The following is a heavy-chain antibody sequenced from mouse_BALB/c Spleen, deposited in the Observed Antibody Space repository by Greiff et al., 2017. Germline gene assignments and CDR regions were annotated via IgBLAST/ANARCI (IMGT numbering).Heavy chain of an antibody. D-gene: IGHD3-2*01. Sequence: QVQLQQSGAELAKPGASVKMSCKASGYTFTSYWMHWVKQRPGQGLEWIGYINPSTGYTEYNQKFKDKATLTADKSSSTAYMQLSSLTSEDSAVYYCARGDSSGPYYAMDYWGQGTSVTVSS. CDR1: GYTFTSYW. CDR2: INPSTGYT. V-gene: IGHV1-7*01. J-gene: IGHJ4*01. CDR3: ARGDSSGPYYAMDY.